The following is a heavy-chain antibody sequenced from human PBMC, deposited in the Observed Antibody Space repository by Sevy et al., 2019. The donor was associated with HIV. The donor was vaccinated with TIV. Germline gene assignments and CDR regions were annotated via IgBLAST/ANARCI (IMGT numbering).Heavy chain of an antibody. CDR3: TRGLSLTYAKRGDWLNRYFDV. V-gene: IGHV1-8*01. CDR2: MNPNSGNT. CDR1: GYTFDNYD. J-gene: IGHJ2*01. Sequence: ASVKVSCQASGYTFDNYDINWVRQATGQGLEWMGWMNPNSGNTGYAEKFQGRVTMSRVSSIRTAYMELNGLTSEDTAVYYCTRGLSLTYAKRGDWLNRYFDVWGRGTLVTVSS. D-gene: IGHD2-21*02.